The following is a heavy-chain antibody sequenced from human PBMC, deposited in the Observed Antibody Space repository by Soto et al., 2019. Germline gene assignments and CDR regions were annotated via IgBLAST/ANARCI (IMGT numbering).Heavy chain of an antibody. Sequence: PGGSLRLSCAASGFTFSNAWMNWVRQAPGKGLEWVGRIKSKTDGGTTDYAAPVKGRFTISRDDSKNTLYLQMNSLKTEDTAVYYCTNEGPYYDFWSGYPVPFDYWGQGTLVTVSS. CDR3: TNEGPYYDFWSGYPVPFDY. CDR2: IKSKTDGGTT. V-gene: IGHV3-15*07. D-gene: IGHD3-3*01. J-gene: IGHJ4*02. CDR1: GFTFSNAW.